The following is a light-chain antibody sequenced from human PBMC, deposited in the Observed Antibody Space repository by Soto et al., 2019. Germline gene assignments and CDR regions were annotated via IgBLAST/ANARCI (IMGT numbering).Light chain of an antibody. CDR1: SSDVGNYNL. Sequence: QSALTQPASVSGSPGQSITISCTGTSSDVGNYNLVSWYQQYPGKALKLMIYEGGKRPSGVSNRFSGSKSGNTASLAINGLQSADEADYYCAVWDDRVNGPLFGGGTKLTVL. J-gene: IGLJ2*01. CDR2: EGG. V-gene: IGLV2-14*02. CDR3: AVWDDRVNGPL.